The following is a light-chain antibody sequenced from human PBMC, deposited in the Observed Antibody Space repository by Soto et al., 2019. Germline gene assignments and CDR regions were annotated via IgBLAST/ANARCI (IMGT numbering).Light chain of an antibody. V-gene: IGKV3-15*01. Sequence: EIVMTQSPSTLSVSPGEGATLSCRASQSVSSYLAWYQQKPGQAPRLLIYGASTRATGIPARFSGTGSGTEFTLTISSLQSEDFALYYCQQYNDWPLTFGQGTKVDIK. CDR3: QQYNDWPLT. CDR1: QSVSSY. CDR2: GAS. J-gene: IGKJ1*01.